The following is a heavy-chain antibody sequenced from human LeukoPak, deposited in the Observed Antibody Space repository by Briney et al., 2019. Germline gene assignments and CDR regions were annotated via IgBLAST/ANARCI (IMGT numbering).Heavy chain of an antibody. Sequence: GGSLRLSCAASGFTFSSYDMHWVRQATGKGLEWVSAIGTAGDTYYPGSVKGRFTISRENAKSSLYLQMNSLRAGDTAVYYCARWSRDNYFDYWGQGTLVTVSS. CDR2: IGTAGDT. J-gene: IGHJ4*02. CDR1: GFTFSSYD. V-gene: IGHV3-13*01. CDR3: ARWSRDNYFDY. D-gene: IGHD3-3*01.